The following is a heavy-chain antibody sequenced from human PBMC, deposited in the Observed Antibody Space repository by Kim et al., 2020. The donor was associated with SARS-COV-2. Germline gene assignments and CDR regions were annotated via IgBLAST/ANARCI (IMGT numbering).Heavy chain of an antibody. V-gene: IGHV1-69*13. D-gene: IGHD6-19*01. CDR3: ASTGEIPVAVAGKTRVNGMDV. CDR2: IIPIFGTA. CDR1: GGTFSSYA. J-gene: IGHJ6*02. Sequence: SVKVSCKASGGTFSSYAISWVRQAPGQGLEWMGGIIPIFGTANYAQKFQGRVTITADESTSTAYMELSSLRSEDTAVYYCASTGEIPVAVAGKTRVNGMDVWGQGTTVTVSS.